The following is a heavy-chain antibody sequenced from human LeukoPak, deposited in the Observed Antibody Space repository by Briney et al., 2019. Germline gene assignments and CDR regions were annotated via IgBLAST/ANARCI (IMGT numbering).Heavy chain of an antibody. CDR2: ISSSSSYI. Sequence: GGSLRLSCAASGFTFSSYSVNWVRQAPGKGLEWVSSISSSSSYIYYADSVKGRFTISRDNAKNSLYLQMNSLRAEDTAVYYCARVAGINRFDPWGQGTLVTVSS. V-gene: IGHV3-21*01. D-gene: IGHD1-1*01. CDR1: GFTFSSYS. J-gene: IGHJ5*02. CDR3: ARVAGINRFDP.